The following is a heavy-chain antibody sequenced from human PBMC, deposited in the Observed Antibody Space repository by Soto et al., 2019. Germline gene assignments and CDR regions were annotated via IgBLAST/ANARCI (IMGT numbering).Heavy chain of an antibody. CDR2: IYYSGST. V-gene: IGHV4-59*08. CDR3: ARQGYDFWSGTGGFDP. D-gene: IGHD3-3*01. Sequence: NPSETLSLTCTVSGGSISSYYWSWIRQPPGKGLEWIGYIYYSGSTNYNPSLKSRVTISVDTSKNQFSLKLSSVTAADTAVYYCARQGYDFWSGTGGFDPWGQGTLVTVSS. CDR1: GGSISSYY. J-gene: IGHJ5*02.